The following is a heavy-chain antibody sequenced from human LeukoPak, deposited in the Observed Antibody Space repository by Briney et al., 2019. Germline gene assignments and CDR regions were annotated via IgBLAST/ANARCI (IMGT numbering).Heavy chain of an antibody. V-gene: IGHV3-23*01. J-gene: IGHJ4*02. CDR3: AKSGSYGRGVVDS. Sequence: PGGSLRLSCAASGFTFSIYPRRWVRQAPGKGLEWVSCITANGASTYYADSVRDRFTISRDNAKNMLSLQMNSLRAEDTAIYYCAKSGSYGRGVVDSWGQGTLVTVSS. CDR2: ITANGAST. D-gene: IGHD3-10*01. CDR1: GFTFSIYP.